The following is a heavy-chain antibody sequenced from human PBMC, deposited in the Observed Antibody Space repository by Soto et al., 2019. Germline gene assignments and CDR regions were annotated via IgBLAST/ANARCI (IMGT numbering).Heavy chain of an antibody. CDR1: GYTFSSYG. CDR2: ISGYNGNR. J-gene: IGHJ4*02. CDR3: ACGWQLGY. V-gene: IGHV1-18*01. Sequence: QVQLVQSGAEVKKPGASVKVSCRTSGYTFSSYGVSWGRQAPGQGIEWIGWISGYNGNRNYAQRFEGRVTMTTDTYMSTAYMELRSLRSDDTAVYYCACGWQLGYWGQGTLVTVSS. D-gene: IGHD6-6*01.